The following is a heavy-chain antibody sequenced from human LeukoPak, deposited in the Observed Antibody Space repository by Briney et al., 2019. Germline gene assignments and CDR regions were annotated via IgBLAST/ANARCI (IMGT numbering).Heavy chain of an antibody. V-gene: IGHV3-23*01. CDR1: GFTFSSYA. J-gene: IGHJ4*02. CDR3: TLIQGWGSGSSYRDF. D-gene: IGHD3-10*01. Sequence: PWGALRLSCAASGFTFSSYAMSWVRQAPGKGLEGVSAISGSGGSTYYADSVKGRFTISRDTSKTTLYLQMNSMRAEDTPVYYCTLIQGWGSGSSYRDFWGQGTLVTVSS. CDR2: ISGSGGST.